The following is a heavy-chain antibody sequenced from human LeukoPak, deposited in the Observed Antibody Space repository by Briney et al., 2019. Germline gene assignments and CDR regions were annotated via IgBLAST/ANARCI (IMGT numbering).Heavy chain of an antibody. V-gene: IGHV4-39*01. CDR3: ATPADYGGNPPYYYYYGMDV. D-gene: IGHD4-23*01. CDR1: GGSISSSSYY. CDR2: IYYSGST. J-gene: IGHJ6*02. Sequence: PSETLSLTCTVSGGSISSSSYYWGWIRQPPGKGLEWIGSIYYSGSTYYNPSLKSRVTISVDTSKNQFSLKLSSVTAADTAVYYCATPADYGGNPPYYYYYGMDVWGQGTTVTVSS.